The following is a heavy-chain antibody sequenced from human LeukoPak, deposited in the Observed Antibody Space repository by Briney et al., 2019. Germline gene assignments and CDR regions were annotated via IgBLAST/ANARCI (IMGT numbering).Heavy chain of an antibody. D-gene: IGHD3-10*01. V-gene: IGHV4-59*08. Sequence: PSETLSLTCTVSDGSITNYDWSWIRQPPRKGLEWIGYVFYSGSINYNPSLKSRVTISIDASKNQFSLKLSSVTAADTAVYYCARLTSGTHPNFDYWGQGTLVTVSS. CDR1: DGSITNYD. J-gene: IGHJ4*02. CDR2: VFYSGSI. CDR3: ARLTSGTHPNFDY.